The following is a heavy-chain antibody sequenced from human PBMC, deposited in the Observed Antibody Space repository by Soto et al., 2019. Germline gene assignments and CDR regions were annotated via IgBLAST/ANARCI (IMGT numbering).Heavy chain of an antibody. CDR2: INHSGST. J-gene: IGHJ4*02. CDR1: GGSFSGYY. Sequence: SETLSLTCAVYGGSFSGYYWSWIRQPPGKGLEWIGEINHSGSTNYNPSLKSRVTISVDTSKNQFSLKLSSVTAADTAVYYCGRLTIRYYDFWSGYYRYFDYWGQGTLVTVSS. D-gene: IGHD3-3*01. V-gene: IGHV4-34*01. CDR3: GRLTIRYYDFWSGYYRYFDY.